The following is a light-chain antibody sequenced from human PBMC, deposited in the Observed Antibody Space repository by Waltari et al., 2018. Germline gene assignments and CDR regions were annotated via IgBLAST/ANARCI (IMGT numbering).Light chain of an antibody. CDR3: QQYYRSRS. CDR2: WAS. J-gene: IGKJ1*01. V-gene: IGKV4-1*01. CDR1: QSLLYYSNGKNY. Sequence: DVVLTQSPDSLAVSLGERATVTCRSSQSLLYYSNGKNYLAWYQQRQGQPPKLLISWASTRESGGPDRFSGSGSGTDFTLTINSLQPEDVAVYYCQQYYRSRSFGQGTKVEIK.